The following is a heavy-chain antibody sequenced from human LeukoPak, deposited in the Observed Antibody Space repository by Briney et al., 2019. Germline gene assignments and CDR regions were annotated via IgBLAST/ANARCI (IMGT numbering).Heavy chain of an antibody. CDR3: ARGSIVGATFDYFDY. CDR2: INPNSGGT. Sequence: ASVKVSCKASGYTFSGYYMHWVRQAPGQGLEWMGWINPNSGGTNYAQKFQGRVTMTRDTSISTAYMELSRLRSDDTAVYYCARGSIVGATFDYFDYWGQGTLVTVSS. J-gene: IGHJ4*02. D-gene: IGHD1-26*01. CDR1: GYTFSGYY. V-gene: IGHV1-2*02.